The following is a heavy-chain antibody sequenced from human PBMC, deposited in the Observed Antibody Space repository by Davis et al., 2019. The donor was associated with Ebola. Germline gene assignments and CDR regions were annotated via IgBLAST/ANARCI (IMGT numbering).Heavy chain of an antibody. CDR2: INSDGSST. V-gene: IGHV3-74*01. CDR1: GFTFSSYW. Sequence: PGGSLRLSCAASGFTFSSYWMHWVRQAPGKGLVWVSRINSDGSSTSYADSVKGRFTISRDNAKNTLYLQMNSLRAEDTAVYYCASGITIFGVVSNYYYYGMDVWGQGTTVTVSS. D-gene: IGHD3-3*01. CDR3: ASGITIFGVVSNYYYYGMDV. J-gene: IGHJ6*02.